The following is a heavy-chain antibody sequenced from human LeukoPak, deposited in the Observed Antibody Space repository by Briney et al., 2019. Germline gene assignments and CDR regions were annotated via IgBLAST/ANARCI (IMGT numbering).Heavy chain of an antibody. D-gene: IGHD3-22*01. V-gene: IGHV1-2*06. CDR3: ARDLIPLYYDSSGWFDP. CDR2: INPNSGGT. J-gene: IGHJ5*02. Sequence: ASVKVSCKASGYTFTGYYMQWVRQAAGQGLEWMGRINPNSGGTNYAQKFQGRVTMTRDTSISTAYIELSRLRSDDTAVYYCARDLIPLYYDSSGWFDPWGQGTLVTVSS. CDR1: GYTFTGYY.